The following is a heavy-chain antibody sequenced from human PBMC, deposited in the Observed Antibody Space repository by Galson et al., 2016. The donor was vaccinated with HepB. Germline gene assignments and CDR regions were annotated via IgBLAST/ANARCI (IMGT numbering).Heavy chain of an antibody. CDR2: IYNGGST. Sequence: SETLSLTCTVSGGSISSYYWSWIRQPPGKGLEWIGYIYNGGSTNYNPSLKSRVSISVDTSNTQFSLKLYSVTAADAAVYYCAVGLLGGFDIWGQGTMVTVSS. J-gene: IGHJ3*02. V-gene: IGHV4-59*01. D-gene: IGHD2-15*01. CDR1: GGSISSYY. CDR3: AVGLLGGFDI.